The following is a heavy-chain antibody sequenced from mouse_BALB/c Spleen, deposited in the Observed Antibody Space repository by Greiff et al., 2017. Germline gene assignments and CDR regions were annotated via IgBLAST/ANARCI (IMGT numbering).Heavy chain of an antibody. CDR3: ARNLIYYYGSSSSNLAY. D-gene: IGHD1-1*01. CDR1: GFSLTSYG. CDR2: IWSGGST. Sequence: VQRVESGPGLVQPSQSLSITCTVSGFSLTSYGVHWVRQSPGKGLEWLGVIWSGGSTDYNAAFISRLSISKDNSKSQVFFKMNSLQADDTAIYYCARNLIYYYGSSSSNLAYWGQGTLVTVSA. J-gene: IGHJ3*01. V-gene: IGHV2-4-1*01.